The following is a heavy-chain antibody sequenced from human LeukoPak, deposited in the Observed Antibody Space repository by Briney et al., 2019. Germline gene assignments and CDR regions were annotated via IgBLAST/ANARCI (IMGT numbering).Heavy chain of an antibody. J-gene: IGHJ4*02. CDR1: GFIFSNYD. Sequence: GGSLRLSCAASGFIFSNYDMHWVRQAPGKGLEWVAVIWYDGSDKHYADSVQGRFTISRDNSKNSLYLQMNSLRAEDTALYYCARAGGWYPEDYFDYWGQGTLVTVSS. CDR3: ARAGGWYPEDYFDY. CDR2: IWYDGSDK. D-gene: IGHD6-19*01. V-gene: IGHV3-33*01.